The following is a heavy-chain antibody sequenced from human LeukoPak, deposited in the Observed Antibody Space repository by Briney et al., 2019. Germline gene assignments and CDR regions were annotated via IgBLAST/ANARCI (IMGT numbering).Heavy chain of an antibody. J-gene: IGHJ4*02. CDR2: ISTSSSYT. CDR3: ARDLGSGWYGAVDY. V-gene: IGHV3-11*05. D-gene: IGHD6-19*01. Sequence: GGSLRLSCAASGFTLSDYYMSWIRQAPGNGLERVSYISTSSSYTNYADSVKGRFTISRDNAKNSLFLQMNSLRAEDTAVYYCARDLGSGWYGAVDYWGQGTLVTVSS. CDR1: GFTLSDYY.